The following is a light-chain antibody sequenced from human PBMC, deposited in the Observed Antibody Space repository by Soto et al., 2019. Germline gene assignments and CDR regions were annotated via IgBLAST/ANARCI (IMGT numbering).Light chain of an antibody. CDR2: DAS. CDR1: QSVSSSS. Sequence: EIVLTQSPATLSLSPGERATLSCGASQSVSSSSLAWYQQKPGLAPRLLIYDASSRATGIPDRFSGSGSGTDFTLTISRLESEDFAVYYCQKYGSSPRTFGQGTKLEIK. J-gene: IGKJ2*01. CDR3: QKYGSSPRT. V-gene: IGKV3D-20*01.